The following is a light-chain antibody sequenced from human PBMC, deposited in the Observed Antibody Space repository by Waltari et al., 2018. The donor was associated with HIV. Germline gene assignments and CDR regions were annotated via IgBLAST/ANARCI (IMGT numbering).Light chain of an antibody. CDR3: QVWDSSNDHVV. V-gene: IGLV3-21*02. J-gene: IGLJ2*01. Sequence: SYVLTQPPSVSVAPGQTARITCGGNNIGRKRVHWYQQKPGQAPVLVVYDDSDRPSGIPERFSGSNSGNTATLTSSRVEAGDEADYYCQVWDSSNDHVVFGGGTKLTVL. CDR1: NIGRKR. CDR2: DDS.